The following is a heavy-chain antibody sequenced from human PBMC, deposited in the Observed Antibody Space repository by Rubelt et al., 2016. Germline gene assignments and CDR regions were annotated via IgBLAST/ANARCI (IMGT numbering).Heavy chain of an antibody. CDR1: TGSFNGYR. V-gene: IGHV4-34*02. CDR3: ARGHYTRVGRASLHY. CDR2: VTHSGDA. J-gene: IGHJ4*02. D-gene: IGHD1-26*01. Sequence: QAQLQQWGAGLLSPSDTLSLTCAVFTGSFNGYRWSWIRLKSDEGLEWIGEVTHSGDANYNPSLRDRVSISAESSKNQFSLRLTSLPAADTAVYYWARGHYTRVGRASLHYWGQGTLVTVSS.